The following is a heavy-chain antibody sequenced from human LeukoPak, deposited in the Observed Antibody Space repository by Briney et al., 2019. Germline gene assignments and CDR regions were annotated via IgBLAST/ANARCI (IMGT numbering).Heavy chain of an antibody. V-gene: IGHV4-4*07. CDR2: IYTSGST. CDR3: ARDGQWLDTFDY. CDR1: GGSFSGYY. D-gene: IGHD6-19*01. J-gene: IGHJ4*02. Sequence: SETLSLTCAVYGGSFSGYYWSWIRQPAGKGLEWIGRIYTSGSTNYNPSLKSRVTMSVDTSKNQFSLKLSSVTAADTAVYYCARDGQWLDTFDYWGQGTLVTVSS.